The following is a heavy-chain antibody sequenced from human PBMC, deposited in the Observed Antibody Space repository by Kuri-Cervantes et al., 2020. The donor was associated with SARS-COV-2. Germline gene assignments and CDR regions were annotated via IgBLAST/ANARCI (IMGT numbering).Heavy chain of an antibody. CDR3: ARLRGCYPYNWFDL. J-gene: IGHJ5*02. V-gene: IGHV4-59*08. D-gene: IGHD6-19*01. Sequence: SETLSLTCTVSGGSISSQYWSWIRQPPGKGLEWIGYIYYSGSTNYNPSLKSRVTISVDTSKNQFSLKLSSVTAADTAVYYCARLRGCYPYNWFDLWGQGTLVTVSS. CDR1: GGSISSQY. CDR2: IYYSGST.